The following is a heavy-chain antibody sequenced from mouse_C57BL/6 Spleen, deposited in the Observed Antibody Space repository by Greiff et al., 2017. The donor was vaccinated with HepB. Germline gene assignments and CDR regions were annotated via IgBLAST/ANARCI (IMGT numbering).Heavy chain of an antibody. Sequence: VQRVESGAELVKPGASVKMSCKASGYTFTTYPIEWMKQNHGKSLEWIGNFHPYNDDTKYNEKFKGKATLTVEKSSSTVYLELSRLTSDDSAVYYCARRGYDYEEYAMDYWGQGTSVTVSS. CDR2: FHPYNDDT. J-gene: IGHJ4*01. CDR3: ARRGYDYEEYAMDY. CDR1: GYTFTTYP. V-gene: IGHV1-47*01. D-gene: IGHD2-4*01.